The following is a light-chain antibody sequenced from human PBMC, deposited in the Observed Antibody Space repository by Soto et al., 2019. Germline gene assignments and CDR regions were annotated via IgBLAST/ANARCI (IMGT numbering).Light chain of an antibody. V-gene: IGLV2-23*02. CDR2: EVS. J-gene: IGLJ1*01. CDR3: CSYAGSYPYV. Sequence: QSVLTQPASVSGSPGQSITISCTGTSSNVGSYNLVSWYQQHPGKAPKLMIYEVSKRPSGVSNRFSGSKSGNTASLTISGLQAEDEADYHCCSYAGSYPYVFGPGTKGTVL. CDR1: SSNVGSYNL.